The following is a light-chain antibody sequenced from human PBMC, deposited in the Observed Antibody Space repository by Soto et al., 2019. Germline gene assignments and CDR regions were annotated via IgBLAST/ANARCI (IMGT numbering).Light chain of an antibody. V-gene: IGKV1-12*02. Sequence: DIQMTQSPSSVSASVGDSVTITCRASQVINNWLAWYQQKPGKAPNLLIYAASTLQSGGPSRFSGSGSGTDFTLTISILQHEDSATYYCQQANSFPFTFDPGTKVDIK. CDR1: QVINNW. CDR3: QQANSFPFT. J-gene: IGKJ3*01. CDR2: AAS.